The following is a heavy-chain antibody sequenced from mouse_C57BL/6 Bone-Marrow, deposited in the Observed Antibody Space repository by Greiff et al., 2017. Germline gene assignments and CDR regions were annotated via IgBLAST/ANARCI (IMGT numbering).Heavy chain of an antibody. CDR3: ARGGVLGQDFDY. D-gene: IGHD4-1*01. CDR2: ISYDGSN. V-gene: IGHV3-6*01. Sequence: EVKLMESGPGLVKPSQSLSLTCSVTGYSITSGYYWNWLRQYPANKLEWMGYISYDGSNNYNPSLKNLMSITRDTSKNQFLLKLNSVTTEDTAAYYCARGGVLGQDFDYWDQGTTLTVSS. J-gene: IGHJ2*01. CDR1: GYSITSGYY.